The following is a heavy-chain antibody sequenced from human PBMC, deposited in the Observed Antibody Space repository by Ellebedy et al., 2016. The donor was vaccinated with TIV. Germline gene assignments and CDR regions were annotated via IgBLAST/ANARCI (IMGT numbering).Heavy chain of an antibody. CDR1: GFTFSSYS. CDR3: TTEAMDYDILTGYYNFDY. Sequence: GESLKISXAASGFTFSSYSMNWVRQAPGKGLEWVAVISYDGSNKYYADSVKGRFTISRDNSKNTLYLQMNSLRAEDTAVYYCTTEAMDYDILTGYYNFDYWGQGTLVTVSS. V-gene: IGHV3-30*03. J-gene: IGHJ4*02. D-gene: IGHD3-9*01. CDR2: ISYDGSNK.